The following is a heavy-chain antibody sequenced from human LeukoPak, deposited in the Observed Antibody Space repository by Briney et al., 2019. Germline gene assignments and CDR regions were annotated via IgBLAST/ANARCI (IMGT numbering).Heavy chain of an antibody. V-gene: IGHV4-4*07. CDR1: GGSISSYY. J-gene: IGHJ3*02. CDR2: IYTSGST. Sequence: SETLSLTCTVSGGSISSYYWSWIRQPAGKGLEWIGRIYTSGSTNYNPSLKSRVTMSVDTSKNQFSLKLSSVTAADTAVYYCAREKMYYYDSSGYAGHAFDIWGQGTMVTVSS. CDR3: AREKMYYYDSSGYAGHAFDI. D-gene: IGHD3-22*01.